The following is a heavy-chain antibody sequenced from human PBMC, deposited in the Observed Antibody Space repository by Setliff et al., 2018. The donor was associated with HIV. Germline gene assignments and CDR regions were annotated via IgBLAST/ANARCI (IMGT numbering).Heavy chain of an antibody. CDR1: GFLFHTYW. CDR3: VREGEYFDTIGHYLVRRFFDL. J-gene: IGHJ3*01. CDR2: MKYDGTEI. Sequence: SQTLSCAASGFLFHTYWMSWVRQAPGKGLEWVANMKYDGTEIYYVDAVKGRFTISRDNAKKSVFLHMNSLRGEDTAVYYCVREGEYFDTIGHYLVRRFFDLWGQGTMVTVSS. V-gene: IGHV3-7*01. D-gene: IGHD3-9*01.